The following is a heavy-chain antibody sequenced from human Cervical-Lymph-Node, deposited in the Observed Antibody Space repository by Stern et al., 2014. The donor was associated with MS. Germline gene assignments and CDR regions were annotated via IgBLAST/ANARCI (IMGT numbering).Heavy chain of an antibody. CDR3: ARREGHLWSTGNGMDV. D-gene: IGHD5-18*01. CDR2: IWYDGSVT. CDR1: GFTFGNYG. J-gene: IGHJ6*02. V-gene: IGHV3-33*01. Sequence: QVQLVQSGGDVVQPGGSLRLSCGSSGFTFGNYGMHWVRQAPGKGLEWVAVIWYDGSVTNYADSVRGRFTISRDNSKSTLHLQMNSLRVEDTAIYYCARREGHLWSTGNGMDVWGQGTTVTVSS.